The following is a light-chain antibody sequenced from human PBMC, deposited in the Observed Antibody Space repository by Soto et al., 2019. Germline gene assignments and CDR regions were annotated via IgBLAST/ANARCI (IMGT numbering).Light chain of an antibody. Sequence: AIPMTHSPSSLSAFVVDRVTITCRASQGIRNDLAWYQQKPGEAPKLLIYAASSLQSGVPSRFSGSGSGTDFTLTISSLQPEDFATYYCLQDYNYPWTFGQGTKVEIK. V-gene: IGKV1-6*01. CDR1: QGIRND. CDR2: AAS. J-gene: IGKJ1*01. CDR3: LQDYNYPWT.